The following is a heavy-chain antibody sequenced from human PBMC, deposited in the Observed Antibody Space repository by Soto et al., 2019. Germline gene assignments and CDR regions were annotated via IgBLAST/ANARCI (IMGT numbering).Heavy chain of an antibody. CDR3: ARDRSGGWDYNFDY. J-gene: IGHJ4*02. CDR1: GGSISSGGYY. V-gene: IGHV4-31*03. CDR2: IYYSGST. Sequence: QVQLQESGPGLVKPSQTLSLTCTVSGGSISSGGYYWSWIRQHPGKGLEWIGYIYYSGSTYYNPSLKSRVTISVDTSKNQFSLKLSSVTAADTTVYYCARDRSGGWDYNFDYWGQGTLVTVSS. D-gene: IGHD2-15*01.